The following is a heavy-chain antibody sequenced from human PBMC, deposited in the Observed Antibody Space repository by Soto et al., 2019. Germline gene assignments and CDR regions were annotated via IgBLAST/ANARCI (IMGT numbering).Heavy chain of an antibody. V-gene: IGHV3-11*05. CDR3: AGGQDNLAVNFDH. CDR2: ITSSSSYT. D-gene: IGHD1-1*01. Sequence: QVQLVESGGGLVKPGGSLRLSCAASGSSFSDYYMSWIRQAPGKGLEWLSYITSSSSYTHYADSVKGRFTISRDNDKNPLYRQMNSMRAEDTAVYYCAGGQDNLAVNFDHRGQGTLVTVSS. CDR1: GSSFSDYY. J-gene: IGHJ4*02.